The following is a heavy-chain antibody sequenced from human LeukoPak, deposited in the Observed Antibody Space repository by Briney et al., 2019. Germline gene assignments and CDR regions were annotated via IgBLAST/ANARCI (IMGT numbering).Heavy chain of an antibody. Sequence: PGGSLRLSCAASGFTFSSYAMSWVRQAPGKGLEWVSAISGSGGSTYYADSVKGRFTISRDNSKSTLYLQMNSLRAEDTAVYYCAKVQQYSSGWYWEDYYYGMDVWGQGTTVTVSS. CDR2: ISGSGGST. J-gene: IGHJ6*02. V-gene: IGHV3-23*01. CDR3: AKVQQYSSGWYWEDYYYGMDV. CDR1: GFTFSSYA. D-gene: IGHD6-19*01.